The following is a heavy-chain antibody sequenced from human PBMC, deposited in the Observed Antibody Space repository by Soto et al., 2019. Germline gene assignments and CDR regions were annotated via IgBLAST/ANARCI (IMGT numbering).Heavy chain of an antibody. V-gene: IGHV1-2*04. J-gene: IGHJ4*02. D-gene: IGHD6-19*01. Sequence: ASVNVSCKASGYTFTGYYMHLVRQAPGQGLEWMGWINPNSGGTNYAQKFQGWVTMTRDTSISTAYMELSRLRSDDTAVYYCARGGLSSGWIYYFDYWGQGTLVTVSS. CDR3: ARGGLSSGWIYYFDY. CDR1: GYTFTGYY. CDR2: INPNSGGT.